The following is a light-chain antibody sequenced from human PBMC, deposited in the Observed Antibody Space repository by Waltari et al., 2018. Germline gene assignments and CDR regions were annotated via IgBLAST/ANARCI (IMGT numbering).Light chain of an antibody. CDR2: DAS. CDR1: QDISNY. Sequence: DIQMTQSPSSLSAYVGDRVTITCQASQDISNYLNWYQQKPGKAPKLLNYDASNLEKGVPSKFSGSGSGTDFTFTISSLQPEDIATYYCQQYDNLPLTFGPGTEVDIK. V-gene: IGKV1-33*01. J-gene: IGKJ3*01. CDR3: QQYDNLPLT.